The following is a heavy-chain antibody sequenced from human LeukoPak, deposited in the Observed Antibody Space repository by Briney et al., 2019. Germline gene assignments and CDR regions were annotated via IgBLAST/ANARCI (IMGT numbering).Heavy chain of an antibody. CDR3: ARDFSGYDAFDI. D-gene: IGHD3-22*01. CDR1: GGTFSSYA. Sequence: GASVKVSCKASGGTFSSYAISWVRQAPGQGLEWMGGIIPIFGTANYAQKFQGRVTITADESTSTAYMELSSLRSEDTAVYYCARDFSGYDAFDIWGQGTMVTVSS. CDR2: IIPIFGTA. V-gene: IGHV1-69*13. J-gene: IGHJ3*02.